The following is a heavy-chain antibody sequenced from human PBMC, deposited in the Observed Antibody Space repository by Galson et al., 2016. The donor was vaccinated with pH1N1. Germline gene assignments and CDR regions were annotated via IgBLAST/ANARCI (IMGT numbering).Heavy chain of an antibody. J-gene: IGHJ4*02. CDR2: ISGTGISR. D-gene: IGHD2-2*02. CDR3: AKFAMLGKIAIHFDY. Sequence: SLRLSCAASGFTFTNYAMGWVRQAPGKGLEWVSSISGTGISRYYADSVKGRFTISRDNSRNILYLQMNSLRAEDTALYFCAKFAMLGKIAIHFDYWGQGTLLTVSS. CDR1: GFTFTNYA. V-gene: IGHV3-23*01.